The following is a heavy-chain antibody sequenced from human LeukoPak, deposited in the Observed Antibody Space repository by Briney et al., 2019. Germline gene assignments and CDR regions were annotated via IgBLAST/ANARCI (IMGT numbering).Heavy chain of an antibody. V-gene: IGHV3-11*01. CDR1: GFTFSDYY. Sequence: GGSLRLSCATSGFTFSDYYMSWIRQAPGKGLEWLSYISGDGGDINYADSVGGRFTVSRDNAKNALYLQMNSLRVEDTAIYYCATKAREAPEWGQGTPVTVSS. CDR2: ISGDGGDI. CDR3: ATKAREAPE. D-gene: IGHD1/OR15-1a*01. J-gene: IGHJ4*01.